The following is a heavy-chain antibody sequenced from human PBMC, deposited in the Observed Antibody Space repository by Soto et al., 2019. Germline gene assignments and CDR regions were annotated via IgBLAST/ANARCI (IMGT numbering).Heavy chain of an antibody. D-gene: IGHD3-3*01. V-gene: IGHV3-15*01. J-gene: IGHJ3*02. CDR1: GFTFSNAW. CDR2: IKSKTDGGTT. CDR3: TTDFVTATIFGVVSTIFDI. Sequence: GSLRLSCAASGFTFSNAWMSWVRQAPGKGLEWVGRIKSKTDGGTTDYAAPVKGRFTISRDDSKNTLYLQMNSLKTEDTAVYYCTTDFVTATIFGVVSTIFDIWGQGTMVTVSS.